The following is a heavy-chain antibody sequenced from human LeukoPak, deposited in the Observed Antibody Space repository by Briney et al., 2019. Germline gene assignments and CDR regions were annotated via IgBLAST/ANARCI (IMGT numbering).Heavy chain of an antibody. V-gene: IGHV4-34*01. CDR2: INHSGST. J-gene: IGHJ4*02. D-gene: IGHD2-2*02. CDR3: ARVLGYCSSTSCYTRFDY. Sequence: SETLSLTCTVSGGPISSYYWSWIRQPPGKGLEWIGEINHSGSTNYNPSLKSRVTISVDTSKNQFSLKLSSVTAADTAVYYCARVLGYCSSTSCYTRFDYWGQGTLVTVSS. CDR1: GGPISSYY.